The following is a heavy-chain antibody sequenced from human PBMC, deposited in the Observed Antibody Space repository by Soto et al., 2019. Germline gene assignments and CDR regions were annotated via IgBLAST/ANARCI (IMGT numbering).Heavy chain of an antibody. J-gene: IGHJ4*02. Sequence: HPGGSLRLSCEASGFTLSSYWMSWIRQAPGKGLEWGANTRQDGGQSYLVDSVQGRFTISRDNAKNSVYLQMNSLRAEDTAVYYCVRDGSTVWRFDSWGKGT. D-gene: IGHD1-1*01. V-gene: IGHV3-7*01. CDR3: VRDGSTVWRFDS. CDR1: GFTLSSYW. CDR2: TRQDGGQS.